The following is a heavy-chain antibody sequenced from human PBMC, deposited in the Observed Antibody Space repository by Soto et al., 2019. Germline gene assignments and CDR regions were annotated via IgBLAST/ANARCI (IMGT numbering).Heavy chain of an antibody. CDR2: ISAYNGNT. CDR3: ASSYCSGGSCYSRRAFDI. J-gene: IGHJ3*02. D-gene: IGHD2-15*01. Sequence: ASVKVSFKASGYTFTSYGISWVRQAPGQGLEWMGWISAYNGNTNYAQKLQGRVTMTTDTSTSTAYMELRSLRSDGTAVYYCASSYCSGGSCYSRRAFDIWGQGTMVTVSS. CDR1: GYTFTSYG. V-gene: IGHV1-18*01.